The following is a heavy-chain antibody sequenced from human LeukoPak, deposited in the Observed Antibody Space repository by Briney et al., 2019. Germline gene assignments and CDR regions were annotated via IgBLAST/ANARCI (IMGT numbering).Heavy chain of an antibody. D-gene: IGHD3-10*01. J-gene: IGHJ4*02. CDR1: GYTFTNYY. CDR3: ARYFGSGSGFDY. Sequence: ASVKVSCKATGYTFTNYYIHWVRQAPGQGLEWMGLINPSRRNTTYAQKFQGRVTLTRDTSTSTVYMELTSLRSLDTAVYYCARYFGSGSGFDYWGQGTLVTVSS. CDR2: INPSRRNT. V-gene: IGHV1-46*01.